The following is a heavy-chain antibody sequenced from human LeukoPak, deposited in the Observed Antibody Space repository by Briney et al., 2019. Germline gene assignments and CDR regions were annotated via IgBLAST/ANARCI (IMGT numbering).Heavy chain of an antibody. D-gene: IGHD6-13*01. CDR3: ARGSGWYGINY. J-gene: IGHJ4*02. V-gene: IGHV4-59*01. CDR2: IYYSGST. CDR1: GGSISIYY. Sequence: SETLSLTCSVSGGSISIYYWTWIRQPPGKGLEWIGYIYYSGSTNYNPSLKSRVTISLDTSKNQFSLKLSSVTAADTAVYYCARGSGWYGINYWGQGALVTVSS.